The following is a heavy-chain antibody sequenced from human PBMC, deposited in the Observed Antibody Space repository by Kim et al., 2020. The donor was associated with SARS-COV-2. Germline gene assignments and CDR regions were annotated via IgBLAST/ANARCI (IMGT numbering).Heavy chain of an antibody. J-gene: IGHJ4*01. V-gene: IGHV1-24*01. CDR1: GYTFTNYA. CDR3: ARAISGACTNIHY. Sequence: ASVKVSCKASGYTFTNYAMHWVRQAPGKGLEWMGGIDTEHGNTIYAQTFKGRVTLTEDTSTNTAYMEMSSLTAEDTALYYCARAISGACTNIHY. CDR2: IDTEHGNT. D-gene: IGHD2-8*01.